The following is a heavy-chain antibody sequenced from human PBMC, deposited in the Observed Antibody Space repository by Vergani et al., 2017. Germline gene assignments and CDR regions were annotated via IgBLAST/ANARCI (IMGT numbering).Heavy chain of an antibody. CDR1: GGYISRYY. V-gene: IGHV4-59*01. D-gene: IGHD1-26*01. CDR2: IYYSGIT. CDR3: ARASRIFRATRGAFDI. Sequence: QVQLQESGPGLVKTSETLSLTCTVSGGYISRYYWSWIRQPPGKGLEWIGYIYYSGITNYNPSLKSRVNISVDTSKNQFSLKLSSLTAADTAVYYCARASRIFRATRGAFDIWGQGTMVTFSS. J-gene: IGHJ3*02.